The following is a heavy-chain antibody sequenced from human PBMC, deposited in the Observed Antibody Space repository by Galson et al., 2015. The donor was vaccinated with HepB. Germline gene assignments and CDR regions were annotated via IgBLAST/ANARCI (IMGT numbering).Heavy chain of an antibody. CDR1: GGTFSSYA. J-gene: IGHJ3*02. V-gene: IGHV1-69*01. D-gene: IGHD5-12*01. CDR2: IIPIFGTA. CDR3: ARGLGKEVDQLYDAFDI. Sequence: SCKASGGTFSSYAISWVRQAPGQGLEWMGGIIPIFGTANYAQKFQGRVTITADESTSTAYMELSSLRSEDTAVYYCARGLGKEVDQLYDAFDIWGQGTMVTVSS.